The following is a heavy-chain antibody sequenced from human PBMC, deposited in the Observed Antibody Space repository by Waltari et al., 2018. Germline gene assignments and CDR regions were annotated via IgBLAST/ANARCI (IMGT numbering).Heavy chain of an antibody. CDR1: GFAFANYG. V-gene: IGHV3-23*04. Sequence: EVRLVESGGGLVQPGGSLRLSCAASGFAFANYGMSWVRQAPGKGLECVSSISGSGGTTYDADSVKGRFTMSKDNSKNTLFLQMNSLRVDDTADYYCAKSSGSYYEVFDYWGRGTLVTVSS. J-gene: IGHJ4*02. D-gene: IGHD1-26*01. CDR2: ISGSGGTT. CDR3: AKSSGSYYEVFDY.